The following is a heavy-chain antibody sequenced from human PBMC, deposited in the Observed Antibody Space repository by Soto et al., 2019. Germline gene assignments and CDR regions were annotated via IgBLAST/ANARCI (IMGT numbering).Heavy chain of an antibody. Sequence: GGSLRLSCAASGFTFSSYTMSWVRQVPGKGLEWVSGIGGSGDSRYYADSVKGRFTISRDNSKNTLYLQMNSLRTEDTAVYYCSKSAVQVWFEYFDYWGQGSQVTVSS. V-gene: IGHV3-23*01. J-gene: IGHJ4*02. CDR1: GFTFSSYT. CDR2: IGGSGDSR. D-gene: IGHD3-10*01. CDR3: SKSAVQVWFEYFDY.